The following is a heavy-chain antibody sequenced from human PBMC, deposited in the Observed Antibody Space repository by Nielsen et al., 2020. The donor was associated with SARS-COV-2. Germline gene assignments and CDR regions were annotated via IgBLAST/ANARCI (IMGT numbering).Heavy chain of an antibody. CDR3: ARDGVLWFGEQQFDY. J-gene: IGHJ4*02. V-gene: IGHV3-74*01. CDR2: INSDGSST. Sequence: GESLKISCAASGFTFSSYWMHWVRQAPGKGLVWVSRINSDGSSTSYADSVKGRFTISRDNAKNTLYLQMNSLRAEDTAVYYCARDGVLWFGEQQFDYWGQGTLVTVSS. CDR1: GFTFSSYW. D-gene: IGHD3-10*01.